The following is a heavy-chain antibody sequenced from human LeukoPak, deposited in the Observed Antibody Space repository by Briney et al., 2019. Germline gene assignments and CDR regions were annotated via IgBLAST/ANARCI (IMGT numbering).Heavy chain of an antibody. CDR2: IYYSGST. D-gene: IGHD5-18*01. Sequence: SETLSLTCTVSGGSISSYYWSWIRQPPGKGLEWIGYIYYSGSTNYNPSLKSRVTISVDTSKNQFSLKLSSVTAADTAVYYCARVGYSYGSRYPDRAFDIWGQGTMVTVSS. CDR3: ARVGYSYGSRYPDRAFDI. V-gene: IGHV4-59*01. J-gene: IGHJ3*02. CDR1: GGSISSYY.